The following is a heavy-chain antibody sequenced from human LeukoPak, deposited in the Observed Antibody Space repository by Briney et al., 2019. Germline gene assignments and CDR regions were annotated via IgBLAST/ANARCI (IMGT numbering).Heavy chain of an antibody. Sequence: ASVKIPCKVSGYTFTDYYMHWVQQAPGKGLEWMGLVDPEDGETIYAEKFQGRVTITADTSTDTAYMELSSLRSEDTAVYYCATGLMITFGEHQIDYWGQGTLVTVSS. CDR1: GYTFTDYY. V-gene: IGHV1-69-2*01. CDR2: VDPEDGET. J-gene: IGHJ4*02. CDR3: ATGLMITFGEHQIDY. D-gene: IGHD3-16*01.